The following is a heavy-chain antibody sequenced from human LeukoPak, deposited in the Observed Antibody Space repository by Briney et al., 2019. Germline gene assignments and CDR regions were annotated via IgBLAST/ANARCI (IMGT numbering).Heavy chain of an antibody. CDR2: ISSSGSPI. D-gene: IGHD6-13*01. CDR3: ARASTTWYTPDY. V-gene: IGHV3-11*04. Sequence: PGGSLGLSCAASGFTFSNYYMNWVRQAPGKGLEWVSYISSSGSPIYYADSVKGRFTISRDNAENSLYLQMNSLRVEDTAVYYCARASTTWYTPDYWGQGTLVTVSS. CDR1: GFTFSNYY. J-gene: IGHJ4*02.